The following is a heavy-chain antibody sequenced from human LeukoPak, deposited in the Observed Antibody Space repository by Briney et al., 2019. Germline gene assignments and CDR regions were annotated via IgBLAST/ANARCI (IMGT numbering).Heavy chain of an antibody. V-gene: IGHV4-34*01. J-gene: IGHJ6*02. CDR1: GGSFSGYY. CDR3: ARVRVVPAAIGYYYYYYGMDV. D-gene: IGHD2-2*02. CDR2: INHSGST. Sequence: PSETLSLTCAVYGGSFSGYYWSWIRQPPGKGLEWIGEINHSGSTNYNPSLKSRVTISADTSKNQFSLKLSSVTAADTAVYYCARVRVVPAAIGYYYYYYGMDVWGQGTTVTVSS.